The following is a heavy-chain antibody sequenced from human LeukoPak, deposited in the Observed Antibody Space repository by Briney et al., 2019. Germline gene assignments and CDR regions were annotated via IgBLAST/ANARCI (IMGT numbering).Heavy chain of an antibody. CDR3: ARALELPLFRAFDI. D-gene: IGHD1-7*01. V-gene: IGHV1-18*01. CDR1: GYTFTRYG. Sequence: ASVKVSCKASGYTFTRYGISWVRQAPGQGLEWMGWISAYNGNTNYAQKLQGRVTMTTDTSTSTAYMELRSLRSDDTAVYYCARALELPLFRAFDIWGQGTMVTVSS. J-gene: IGHJ3*02. CDR2: ISAYNGNT.